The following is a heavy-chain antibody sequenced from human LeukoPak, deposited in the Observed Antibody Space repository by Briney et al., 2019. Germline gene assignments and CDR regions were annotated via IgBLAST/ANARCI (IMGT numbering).Heavy chain of an antibody. CDR3: ARGYYGSGSYYKRGDYYYYYMDV. J-gene: IGHJ6*03. D-gene: IGHD3-10*01. Sequence: SETLSLTCTVSGGSISSGSYYWSWIRQPAGKGLEWIGRIYTSGSTNYNPSLKSRVTISVDTSRKQFSLKLSSVTAADTAVYYCARGYYGSGSYYKRGDYYYYYMDVWGKGTTVTVSS. CDR1: GGSISSGSYY. CDR2: IYTSGST. V-gene: IGHV4-61*02.